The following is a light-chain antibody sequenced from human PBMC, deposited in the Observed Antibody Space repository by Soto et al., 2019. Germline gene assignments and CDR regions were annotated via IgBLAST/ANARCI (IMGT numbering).Light chain of an antibody. J-gene: IGKJ5*01. CDR3: QQSYSTPTT. Sequence: DIQMTQSPYSLSASVGDRVTITCRASQSISSYLNWYQQKPGKAPKLLIYGASSLQSGVPSRFSGNGSGTNFTLTISSLQPEDCATYYCQQSYSTPTTFGQGTRLEIK. CDR1: QSISSY. V-gene: IGKV1-39*01. CDR2: GAS.